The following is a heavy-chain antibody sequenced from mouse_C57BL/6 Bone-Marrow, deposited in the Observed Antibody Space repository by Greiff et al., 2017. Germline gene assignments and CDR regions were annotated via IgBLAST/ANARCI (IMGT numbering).Heavy chain of an antibody. J-gene: IGHJ1*03. CDR3: ARIPRRSTGSSYGWYFDV. CDR2: IYWDDDK. Sequence: QVTLKESGPGILQSSQTLSLTCSFSGFSLSTSGMGVSWIRQPSGKGLEWLAHIYWDDDKRYNPSLKSRLTISKDTSRNQVFLKITSVDTADTATYYCARIPRRSTGSSYGWYFDVWGTGTTVTVSS. V-gene: IGHV8-12*01. CDR1: GFSLSTSGMG. D-gene: IGHD1-1*01.